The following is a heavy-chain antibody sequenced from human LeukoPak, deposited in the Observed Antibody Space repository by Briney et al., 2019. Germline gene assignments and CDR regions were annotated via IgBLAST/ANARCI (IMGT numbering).Heavy chain of an antibody. CDR3: ARAKRVTRHDAFDI. J-gene: IGHJ3*02. V-gene: IGHV3-7*01. Sequence: GGSLRLSCAASGFTFSSYWMSWVRQARGKGLEWVANIKQDGSEKYYVDSVKGRFTISRDNAKNSLYLQMNSLRAEDTAVYYCARAKRVTRHDAFDIWGQGTMVTVSS. CDR2: IKQDGSEK. D-gene: IGHD3-3*01. CDR1: GFTFSSYW.